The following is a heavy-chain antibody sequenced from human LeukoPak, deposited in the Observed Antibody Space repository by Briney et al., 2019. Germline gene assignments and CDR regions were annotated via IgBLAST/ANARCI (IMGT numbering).Heavy chain of an antibody. D-gene: IGHD6-19*01. CDR2: IKSTLDGGTT. CDR1: GFTVSDNY. CDR3: TTGGNVIVAGTRAFDI. J-gene: IGHJ3*02. Sequence: GGSLRLSCAASGFTVSDNYMNWVRQAPGKGLEWVGRIKSTLDGGTTDLAAPVKDRFTVSRDDSKETLYLQMNSLKTEDTAIYYCTTGGNVIVAGTRAFDIWGQGTMVTVSS. V-gene: IGHV3-15*07.